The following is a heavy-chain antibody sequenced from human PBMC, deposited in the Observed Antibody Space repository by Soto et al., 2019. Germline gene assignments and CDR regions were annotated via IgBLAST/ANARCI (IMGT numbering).Heavy chain of an antibody. J-gene: IGHJ4*02. D-gene: IGHD2-15*01. V-gene: IGHV3-21*01. CDR3: ARDPNSGGPDFDY. Sequence: PGGSLRLSCAASGFTFSSYSMNWVRQAPGKGLEWVSSISSSSSYIYYADSVKGRFTISRDNAKNSLYLQMNSLRAEDTAVYYCARDPNSGGPDFDYWGQGTLVT. CDR1: GFTFSSYS. CDR2: ISSSSSYI.